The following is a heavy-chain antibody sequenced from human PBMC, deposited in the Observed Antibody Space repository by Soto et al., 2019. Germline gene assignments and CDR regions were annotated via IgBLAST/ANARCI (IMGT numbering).Heavy chain of an antibody. CDR2: IYYSGST. J-gene: IGHJ6*02. Sequence: PSETLSLTCTVSGGSISSYYWSWIRQPPGKGLEWIGYIYYSGSTNYNPSLKSRVTISVDTSKNQFSLKLSSVTAADTAVYYCARDGGYSSLYYYYYGMDVWGQGTTVTVSS. CDR1: GGSISSYY. D-gene: IGHD6-13*01. V-gene: IGHV4-59*01. CDR3: ARDGGYSSLYYYYYGMDV.